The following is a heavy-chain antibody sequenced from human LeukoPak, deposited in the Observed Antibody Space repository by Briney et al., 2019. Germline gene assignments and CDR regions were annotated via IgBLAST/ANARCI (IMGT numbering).Heavy chain of an antibody. Sequence: SETLSLTCTVSGGSISSYYWSWIRQPPEKGLEWIGYIYYSGSTNYNPSLKSRVTISVDTSMNQFSLKLSSVTAADTAVYYCARAGRYFDWLLPFDYWGQGTLVTVSS. CDR1: GGSISSYY. CDR2: IYYSGST. CDR3: ARAGRYFDWLLPFDY. V-gene: IGHV4-59*01. J-gene: IGHJ4*02. D-gene: IGHD3-9*01.